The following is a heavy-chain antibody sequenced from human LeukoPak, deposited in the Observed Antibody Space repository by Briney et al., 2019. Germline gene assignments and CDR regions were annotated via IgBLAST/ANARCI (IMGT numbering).Heavy chain of an antibody. CDR3: ARDRRYNDYDYCFDY. J-gene: IGHJ4*02. CDR1: GYTFTAYY. D-gene: IGHD5-12*01. Sequence: ASVTVSCKASGYTFTAYYMHWVRQAPGHGLEWMGIINPSAGSTTYAQKFQGRVAMTRDTSTSTVYMELSSLSSEDTAVYYCARDRRYNDYDYCFDYWGQGTLVTVSS. V-gene: IGHV1-46*01. CDR2: INPSAGST.